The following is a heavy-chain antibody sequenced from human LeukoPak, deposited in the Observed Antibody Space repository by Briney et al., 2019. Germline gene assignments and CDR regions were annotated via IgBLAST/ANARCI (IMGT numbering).Heavy chain of an antibody. CDR2: IQKDGSEK. CDR1: GFTFSNHW. V-gene: IGHV3-7*01. J-gene: IGHJ4*02. Sequence: GGPLKISCLASGFTFSNHWMSWVRQAPGKGVEGVANIQKDGSEKHYVASVEGRFTISRDNAENSLFLQLNSLRADDTAVYYCVRLWDNSGFFGYWGQGALVTVSS. D-gene: IGHD3-22*01. CDR3: VRLWDNSGFFGY.